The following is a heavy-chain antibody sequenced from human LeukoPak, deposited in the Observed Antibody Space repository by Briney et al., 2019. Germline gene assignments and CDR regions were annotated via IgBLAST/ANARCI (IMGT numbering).Heavy chain of an antibody. J-gene: IGHJ4*02. CDR1: GFTFSSYS. V-gene: IGHV3-21*01. CDR3: ARAPAGNYFDY. CDR2: ISSSSSYI. D-gene: IGHD1-1*01. Sequence: NPGGSLRLSCAASGFTFSSYSMNWVRQAPGKGLEWVSSISSSSSYIYYAGSVKGRFTISRDNAKNSPYLQMNSLRAEDTAVYYCARAPAGNYFDYWGQGTLVTVSS.